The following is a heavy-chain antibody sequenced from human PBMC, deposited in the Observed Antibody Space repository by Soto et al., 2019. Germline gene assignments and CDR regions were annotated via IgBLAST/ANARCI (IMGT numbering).Heavy chain of an antibody. CDR3: ARPVVLGATTIFDY. CDR2: INAGNGNT. D-gene: IGHD1-26*01. V-gene: IGHV1-3*01. Sequence: ASVQVSCKASGYTFTSYAMHWVRQAPGQRLEWMGWINAGNGNTKYSQKFQGRVTITRDTSASTAYMELSSLRAEDTAVYYCARPVVLGATTIFDYWGQGTLVTVSS. J-gene: IGHJ4*02. CDR1: GYTFTSYA.